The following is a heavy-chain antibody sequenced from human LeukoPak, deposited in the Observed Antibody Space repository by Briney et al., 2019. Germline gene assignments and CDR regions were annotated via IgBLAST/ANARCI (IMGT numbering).Heavy chain of an antibody. CDR2: ISGSGGST. V-gene: IGHV3-23*01. CDR1: GFTFSSYA. Sequence: GGSLRLSCAASGFTFSSYAMSWVRQAPGKGLEWVSAISGSGGSTYYADSVKGRFTISRDNCKNTLYLQMNSRRAEDTAVYYXXXXXESEMVTEFDYWGQGTLVTVSS. D-gene: IGHD2-21*02. CDR3: XXXXESEMVTEFDY. J-gene: IGHJ4*02.